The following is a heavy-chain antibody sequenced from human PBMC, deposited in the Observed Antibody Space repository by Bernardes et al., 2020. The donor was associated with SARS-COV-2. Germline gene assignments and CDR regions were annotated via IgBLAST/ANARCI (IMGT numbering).Heavy chain of an antibody. CDR2: IGTAGDP. V-gene: IGHV3-13*05. D-gene: IGHD5-12*01. CDR3: ARALPCGVATVGYYYGMDV. Sequence: GGSLRLSCAASGFTFRSSDMHWVRQATGQGLEWVSAIGTAGDPYYPGSVKGRFTISRENAKNSLYLQMNSLRAGDTAVYYCARALPCGVATVGYYYGMDVWGQGTTVTVSS. CDR1: GFTFRSSD. J-gene: IGHJ6*02.